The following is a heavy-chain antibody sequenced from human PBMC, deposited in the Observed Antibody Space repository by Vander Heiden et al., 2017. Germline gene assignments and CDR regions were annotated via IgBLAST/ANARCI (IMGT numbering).Heavy chain of an antibody. V-gene: IGHV3-7*01. CDR2: IKPDGSEK. J-gene: IGHJ4*02. D-gene: IGHD1-1*01. CDR3: ARGAGTEDY. CDR1: GFTFRSYW. Sequence: EVQLGESGGDLVQPGGSLRLSCAASGFTFRSYWITWVRQAPGKRLEWVANIKPDGSEKHYVDSVKGRFTISRDNAKNSLSLQMNSLGAEDTAVYYCARGAGTEDYWGQGTLVTVSS.